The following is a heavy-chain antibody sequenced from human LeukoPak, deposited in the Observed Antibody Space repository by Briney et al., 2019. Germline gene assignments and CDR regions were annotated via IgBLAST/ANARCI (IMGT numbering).Heavy chain of an antibody. CDR1: GFTFSDYY. V-gene: IGHV3-11*01. CDR3: VRGVSISSSWYNDI. D-gene: IGHD6-13*01. Sequence: GGSLRLSCAASGFTFSDYYMNWIRQALGKGLEWVSYISRGGGTTYYADSVKGRFTISRDNAKNSLYLQMNSLRAEDTAVYYCVRGVSISSSWYNDIWGQGTMVTVSS. CDR2: ISRGGGTT. J-gene: IGHJ3*02.